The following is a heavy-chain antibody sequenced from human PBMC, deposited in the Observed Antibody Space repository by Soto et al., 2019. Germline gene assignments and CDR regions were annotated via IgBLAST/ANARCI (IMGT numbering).Heavy chain of an antibody. CDR2: ITGYNGNT. CDR3: ARLFCSSTSCRWFDP. Sequence: QVLLVQSGAEVKKPGASVKVSCKASGYTLTTYGLAWVRQAPGQGLEWMGWITGYNGNTNYAQKFHGRLTMPTDTSTNTASLELRSLRSDDTAVYYCARLFCSSTSCRWFDPWGQGTLVTVSS. CDR1: GYTLTTYG. D-gene: IGHD2-2*01. V-gene: IGHV1-18*04. J-gene: IGHJ5*02.